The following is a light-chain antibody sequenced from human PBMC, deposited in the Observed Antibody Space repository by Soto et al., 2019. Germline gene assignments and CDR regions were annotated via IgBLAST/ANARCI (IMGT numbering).Light chain of an antibody. CDR3: QQANSFPIT. CDR1: QGISRW. V-gene: IGKV1-12*01. Sequence: DIQMTQSPSSVSASVGDRVTITCRASQGISRWLAWYQQKPGKAPKFLIYATSSFQSGVPSRFSGSGSGTYFTLTISSLQPEDFATYYCQQANSFPITFGQGTRLEIK. CDR2: ATS. J-gene: IGKJ5*01.